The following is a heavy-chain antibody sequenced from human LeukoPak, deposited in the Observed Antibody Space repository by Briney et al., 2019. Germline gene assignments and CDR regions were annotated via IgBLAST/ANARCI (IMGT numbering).Heavy chain of an antibody. CDR1: GFPFSIYE. D-gene: IGHD6-6*01. CDR3: ARGKYTVDY. Sequence: GGSLRLSCVASGFPFSIYEMNWVRQAPGKGLEWISYVSSGGGTIYYADSVKGRFTISRDNAKNSLSLQMDSLRAEDTAVYYCARGKYTVDYWGQGTQVTVSS. V-gene: IGHV3-48*03. CDR2: VSSGGGTI. J-gene: IGHJ4*02.